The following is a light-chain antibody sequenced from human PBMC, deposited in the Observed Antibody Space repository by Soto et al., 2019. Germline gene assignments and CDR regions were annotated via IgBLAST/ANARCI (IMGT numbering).Light chain of an antibody. Sequence: IVMTQSPATLSVSPGERATLSCRASQNIYSNVAWYQQRPGQAPRLLIYRASTRAPGIPARFSGSGSGPAFTLTISSLQSEDFTVYSCLQYHNLWAFGQGTKVDIK. V-gene: IGKV3-15*01. CDR2: RAS. J-gene: IGKJ1*01. CDR1: QNIYSN. CDR3: LQYHNLWA.